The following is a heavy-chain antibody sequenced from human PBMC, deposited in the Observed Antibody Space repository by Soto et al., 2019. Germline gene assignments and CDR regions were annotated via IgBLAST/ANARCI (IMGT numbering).Heavy chain of an antibody. J-gene: IGHJ4*02. CDR2: TYYRSKWYN. V-gene: IGHV6-1*01. Sequence: PSQTLSLTCAISGDSVSSNSAAWNWXRQSPSRCLEWLGRTYYRSKWYNDYAVSVKSRITINPDTSKNQFSLQLNSVTPEDTAVYYCARESDSYSSGWYERPHFDYWGQGTLVTVSS. D-gene: IGHD6-19*01. CDR3: ARESDSYSSGWYERPHFDY. CDR1: GDSVSSNSAA.